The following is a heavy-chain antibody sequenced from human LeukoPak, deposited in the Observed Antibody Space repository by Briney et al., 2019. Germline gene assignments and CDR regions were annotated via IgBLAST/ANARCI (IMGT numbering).Heavy chain of an antibody. CDR2: SNAGNGNT. Sequence: ASVKVSCKASGYTFTSYAMHWVRQAPGQRLEWMGWSNAGNGNTKYSQEFQGRVTITRDTSASTAYMELSSLRSEDMAVYYCARSPAYYSDSSAAFDIWGQGTMVTVSS. D-gene: IGHD3-22*01. CDR1: GYTFTSYA. CDR3: ARSPAYYSDSSAAFDI. J-gene: IGHJ3*02. V-gene: IGHV1-3*02.